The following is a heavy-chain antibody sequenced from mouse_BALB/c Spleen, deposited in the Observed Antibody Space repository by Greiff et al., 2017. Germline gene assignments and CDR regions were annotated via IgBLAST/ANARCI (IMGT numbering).Heavy chain of an antibody. D-gene: IGHD2-3*01. Sequence: EVKLLESGPGLVKPSQSLSLTCTVTGYSITSDYAWNWIRQFPGNKLEWMGYISYSGSTSYNPSLKSRISITRDTSKNQFFLQLNSVTTEDTATYYCARFYDGYYDWYFDVWGAGTTVTVSS. CDR2: ISYSGST. CDR1: GYSITSDYA. J-gene: IGHJ1*01. CDR3: ARFYDGYYDWYFDV. V-gene: IGHV3-2*02.